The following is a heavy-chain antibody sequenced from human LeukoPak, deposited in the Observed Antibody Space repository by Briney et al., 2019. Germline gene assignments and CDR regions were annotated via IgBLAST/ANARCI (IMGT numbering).Heavy chain of an antibody. CDR3: AKNYYDSSGYRGLYAFDI. Sequence: GGSLRLSCAASGFTLSNYDMIWVRQAPGRGLEWVSGLRESGGGTYYTDSVKGRFTISRDNSKNTLYLQMNSLRAEDTAVYYCAKNYYDSSGYRGLYAFDIWGQGTMVTVSS. CDR1: GFTLSNYD. V-gene: IGHV3-23*01. J-gene: IGHJ3*02. D-gene: IGHD3-22*01. CDR2: LRESGGGT.